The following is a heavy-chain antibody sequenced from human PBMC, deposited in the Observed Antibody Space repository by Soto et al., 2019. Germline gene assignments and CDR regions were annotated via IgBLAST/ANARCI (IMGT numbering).Heavy chain of an antibody. J-gene: IGHJ4*01. CDR3: ARDEGIVDAVRLYDN. CDR2: ISSARSYI. CDR1: GFTFSSYS. D-gene: IGHD1-26*01. Sequence: GGSLRLSCAASGFTFSSYSMNWVRQAPGKGLEWVAAISSARSYIYYADSVKGRFTISRDNSKNSLYQPMNSLRAEDTDVYYCARDEGIVDAVRLYDNWGQGTLVTVSS. V-gene: IGHV3-21*01.